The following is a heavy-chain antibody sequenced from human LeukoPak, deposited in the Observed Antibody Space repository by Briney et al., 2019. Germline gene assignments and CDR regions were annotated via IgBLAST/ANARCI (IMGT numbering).Heavy chain of an antibody. Sequence: PSETLSLTCTVSGGSISSSSYYWGWTRQPPGKGLEWIGSIYYSGSTYYNPSLKSRVTISVDTSKNQFSLKLSSVTAADTAVYYCARYSGSYNGLDAFDIWGQGTMVTVSS. CDR2: IYYSGST. D-gene: IGHD1-26*01. V-gene: IGHV4-39*07. CDR3: ARYSGSYNGLDAFDI. J-gene: IGHJ3*02. CDR1: GGSISSSSYY.